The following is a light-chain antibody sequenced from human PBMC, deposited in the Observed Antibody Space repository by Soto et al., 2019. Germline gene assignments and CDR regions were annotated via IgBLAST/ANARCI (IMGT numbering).Light chain of an antibody. CDR1: QSISNY. Sequence: DIQMTQSPSSLSASVGDRVTITCRASQSISNYLNWYQQKPGKAPNLLIYAASSLQSGVPSRFSGSGSGTDFTLTINSLQPEDFATYYCQQSYRLPRTFGQGTKVEIK. CDR2: AAS. J-gene: IGKJ1*01. V-gene: IGKV1-39*01. CDR3: QQSYRLPRT.